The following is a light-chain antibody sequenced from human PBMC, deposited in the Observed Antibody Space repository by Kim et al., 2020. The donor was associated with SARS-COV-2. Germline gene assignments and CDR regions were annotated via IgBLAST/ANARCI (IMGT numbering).Light chain of an antibody. CDR2: QAS. Sequence: GDRVTITCRASQTVRYSLAWYQQKPGKAPKLLTYQASTLEAGVPSRFSASGSGTEFTLTITSLQPEDFATYFCQQYDGSSGTFGQGTKLEI. J-gene: IGKJ2*01. V-gene: IGKV1-5*03. CDR3: QQYDGSSGT. CDR1: QTVRYS.